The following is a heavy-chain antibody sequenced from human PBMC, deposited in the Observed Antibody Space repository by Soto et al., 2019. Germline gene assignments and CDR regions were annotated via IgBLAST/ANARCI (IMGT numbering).Heavy chain of an antibody. CDR3: AREGSGMSGSYWDY. CDR2: IIPIFGTA. CDR1: GGTFSSYA. V-gene: IGHV1-69*13. D-gene: IGHD1-26*01. J-gene: IGHJ4*02. Sequence: SVKVSCKASGGTFSSYAISWVRQAPGQGLEWMGGIIPIFGTANYAQKFQGRVTITADESTSTAYMELSSLRSEDTAVYYCAREGSGMSGSYWDYWGQGTLVTVSS.